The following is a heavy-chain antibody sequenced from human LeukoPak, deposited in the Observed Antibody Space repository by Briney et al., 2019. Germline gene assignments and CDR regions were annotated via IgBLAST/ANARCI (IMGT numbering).Heavy chain of an antibody. D-gene: IGHD3-10*01. V-gene: IGHV1-2*02. CDR3: ARGPNVLLWFGDLFDLDY. J-gene: IGHJ4*02. CDR1: GYTFTGYY. CDR2: INPNSGGT. Sequence: ASVKVSCKPSGYTFTGYYMHWVRQAPGQGLEWMGWINPNSGGTNYAQKFQGRVTMTRDTSISTAYMELRSLRSDDTAVYYCARGPNVLLWFGDLFDLDYRGQGTLVTVSS.